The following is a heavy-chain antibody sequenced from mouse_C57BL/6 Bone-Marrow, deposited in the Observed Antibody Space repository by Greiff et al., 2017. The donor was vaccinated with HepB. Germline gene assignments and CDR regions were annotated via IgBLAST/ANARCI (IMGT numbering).Heavy chain of an antibody. CDR3: ARGARATGFDS. J-gene: IGHJ2*01. CDR1: GYAFSNYW. D-gene: IGHD3-1*01. CDR2: IYPGDGDS. V-gene: IGHV1-80*01. Sequence: VQLQQSGAELVRPGSSVKISCKASGYAFSNYWMNWVKQRPGQGLEWFGQIYPGDGDSNHNGKFKGKATLTADKSNSSAYMQLSRLTSEDSAVYFCARGARATGFDSWVQGTTLTVSS.